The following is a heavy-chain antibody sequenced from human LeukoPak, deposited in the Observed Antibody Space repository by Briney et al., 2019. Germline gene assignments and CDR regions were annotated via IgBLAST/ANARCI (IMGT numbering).Heavy chain of an antibody. CDR2: ISSSSSYI. CDR3: ARDRQWLVLSAFDI. Sequence: KPGGSLRLSCAASGFTFSSYSMNWVRQAPGKGLEWVSSISSSSSYIYYADSVKGRFTISRDNAKNSLYLQMNSLRAEDTAVYYCARDRQWLVLSAFDIWGQGTMVTVSS. V-gene: IGHV3-21*01. J-gene: IGHJ3*02. D-gene: IGHD6-19*01. CDR1: GFTFSSYS.